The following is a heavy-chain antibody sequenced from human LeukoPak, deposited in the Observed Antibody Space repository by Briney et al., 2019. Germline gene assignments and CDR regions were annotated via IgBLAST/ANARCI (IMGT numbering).Heavy chain of an antibody. V-gene: IGHV4-39*01. Sequence: SETLSLTCTVSGGSISSSSYYWGWIRQPPGKGLEWIGSIYYSGSTYYNPSLKSRVTISVDTSKNQFSLKLSSVTAADTAVYYCASLIAAAGNYFDYWAREPWSPSPQ. CDR1: GGSISSSSYY. D-gene: IGHD6-13*01. CDR3: ASLIAAAGNYFDY. CDR2: IYYSGST. J-gene: IGHJ4*02.